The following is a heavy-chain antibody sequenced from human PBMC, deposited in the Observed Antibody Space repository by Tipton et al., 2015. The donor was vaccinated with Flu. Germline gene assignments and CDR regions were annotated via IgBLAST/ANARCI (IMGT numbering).Heavy chain of an antibody. CDR1: GFTFGSHW. V-gene: IGHV3-7*01. J-gene: IGHJ5*02. CDR3: AREVLGQGFDP. CDR2: IGQDGIGK. Sequence: SLRLSCAASGFTFGSHWMSWIRQAPGTGLEWVANIGQDGIGKYNVDSVQGRFTISRDSATNSLFLQMNSLRAEDTAIYYCAREVLGQGFDPWGQGTLVTVSS.